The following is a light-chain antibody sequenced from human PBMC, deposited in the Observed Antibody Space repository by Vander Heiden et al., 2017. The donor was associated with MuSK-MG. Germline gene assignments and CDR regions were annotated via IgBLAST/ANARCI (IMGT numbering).Light chain of an antibody. J-gene: IGLJ2*01. CDR2: DVS. CDR1: TSDVGGYNY. Sequence: QSALTQPRSVSGSPGPSVTISCTGTTSDVGGYNYVSWYQQHPGNAPKLMVYDVSKRPEGVPDGFAGSKDGTTASLTISGRKAEDEADYYCCSDAGSYIVVFGGGTKLTVL. V-gene: IGLV2-11*01. CDR3: CSDAGSYIVV.